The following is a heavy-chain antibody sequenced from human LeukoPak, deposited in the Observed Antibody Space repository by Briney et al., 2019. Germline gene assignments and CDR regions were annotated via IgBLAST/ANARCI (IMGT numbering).Heavy chain of an antibody. D-gene: IGHD3-22*01. CDR2: IYYSGST. V-gene: IGHV4-59*01. CDR1: GGSMISYY. J-gene: IGHJ4*02. Sequence: SETLCLTCTVSGGSMISYYWSWIRQPPGKGLEWIGYIYYSGSTNSNSSLTSRVTISVDTSKSQFSLNLTSVTAADTAVYYCARHYGTNGYFSSFFDYWGQGTLVTVSS. CDR3: ARHYGTNGYFSSFFDY.